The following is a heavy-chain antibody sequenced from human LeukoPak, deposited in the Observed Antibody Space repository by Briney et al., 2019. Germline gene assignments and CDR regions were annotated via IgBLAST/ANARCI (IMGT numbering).Heavy chain of an antibody. D-gene: IGHD2-21*02. CDR2: INPNSGGT. V-gene: IGHV1-2*06. CDR3: ASDSHIVVVTAIHRYFQH. CDR1: GYTFTVYY. J-gene: IGHJ1*01. Sequence: ASVKVSCKASGYTFTVYYMHSVRQAPGQGLEWMGRINPNSGGTNYAQKFHGRVTMTTDTSISTAYMELSRLRSDDTAVYYCASDSHIVVVTAIHRYFQHWGQGTLVTVSS.